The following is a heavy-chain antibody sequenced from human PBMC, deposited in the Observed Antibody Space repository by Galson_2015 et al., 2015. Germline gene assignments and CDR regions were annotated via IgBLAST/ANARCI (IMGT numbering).Heavy chain of an antibody. V-gene: IGHV3-48*03. CDR2: IHSSGSPI. CDR3: ARGGGNDYKFNAFDI. J-gene: IGHJ3*02. Sequence: SLRLSCATSGFNFSCCEMNWVRQAPGKGLEWVSYIHSSGSPIYYADSVKGRFTISRDNAKNSLYLQMNSLRAEDTAVYYRARGGGNDYKFNAFDIWGQGTMVIVSS. D-gene: IGHD4-11*01. CDR1: GFNFSCCE.